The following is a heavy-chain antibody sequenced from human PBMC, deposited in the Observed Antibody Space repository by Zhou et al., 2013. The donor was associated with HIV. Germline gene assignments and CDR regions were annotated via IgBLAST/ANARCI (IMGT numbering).Heavy chain of an antibody. CDR1: GYPFTSYG. Sequence: QVQLVQSGAEVKKPGASVKVSCKASGYPFTSYGITWVRQAPGQGLEWMGWISAYNGDTNDAQKFQGRLTMTTDTSTTTAYMELRGLRSDDTAVYFCARLEEYTTSGSHRYLQYWGQGTLVTVSS. D-gene: IGHD3-10*01. J-gene: IGHJ1*01. V-gene: IGHV1-18*01. CDR2: ISAYNGDT. CDR3: ARLEEYTTSGSHRYLQY.